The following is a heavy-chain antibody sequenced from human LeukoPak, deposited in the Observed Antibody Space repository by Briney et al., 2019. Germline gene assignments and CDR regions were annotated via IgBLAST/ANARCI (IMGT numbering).Heavy chain of an antibody. V-gene: IGHV3-23*01. Sequence: PGGSLRLSCAASGFTLSNYAMSWVRQAPGKGLEWVSAISGSGGSTYYADSVKGRFTISRDNSKNTLYLQMNSLRAEDTAVYYCAKRGPDGYYDFWSGRDAFDIWGQGTMVTVSS. CDR3: AKRGPDGYYDFWSGRDAFDI. CDR2: ISGSGGST. J-gene: IGHJ3*02. CDR1: GFTLSNYA. D-gene: IGHD3-3*01.